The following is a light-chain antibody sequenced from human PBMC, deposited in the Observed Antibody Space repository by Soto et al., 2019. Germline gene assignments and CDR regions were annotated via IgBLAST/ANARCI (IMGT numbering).Light chain of an antibody. J-gene: IGKJ2*03. V-gene: IGKV3-20*01. CDR1: QSVSSSY. Sequence: EIVLTQSPDTLSLSPGERATLSCRASQSVSSSYLACYQQKPGQAPRLLIYGASSRATGIPDRFSGSGSGTDFTLTISRLEPEDFAVYYCQQYGSSPYSFGKGTKLEIK. CDR3: QQYGSSPYS. CDR2: GAS.